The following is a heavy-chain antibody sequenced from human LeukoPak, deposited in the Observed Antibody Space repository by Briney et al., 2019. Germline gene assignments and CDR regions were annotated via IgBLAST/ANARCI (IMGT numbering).Heavy chain of an antibody. CDR1: GYTFTGYY. D-gene: IGHD6-19*01. CDR2: INPNSGAT. Sequence: ASVKVSCKASGYTFTGYYMHWVRQAPGQGLEWMGWINPNSGATNYAQKLQGRVTMTTDTSTSTAYMELRSLRSDDTAVYYCARDGTNPQWLYYWGQGTLVTVSS. CDR3: ARDGTNPQWLYY. V-gene: IGHV1-2*02. J-gene: IGHJ4*02.